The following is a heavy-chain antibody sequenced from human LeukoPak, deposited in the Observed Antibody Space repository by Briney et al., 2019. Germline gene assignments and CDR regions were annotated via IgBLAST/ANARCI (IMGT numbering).Heavy chain of an antibody. Sequence: GGSLRLSCAASGFTFSSYNMSWVRQAPGKGLEWVSYISSSSSPIFYADSVKGRFTISSDNAKNSLYLQMNSLRDEDTAVYYCARGGTYCPDYWGQGTLVTVSS. CDR2: ISSSSSPI. J-gene: IGHJ4*02. CDR3: ARGGTYCPDY. V-gene: IGHV3-48*02. CDR1: GFTFSSYN. D-gene: IGHD1-26*01.